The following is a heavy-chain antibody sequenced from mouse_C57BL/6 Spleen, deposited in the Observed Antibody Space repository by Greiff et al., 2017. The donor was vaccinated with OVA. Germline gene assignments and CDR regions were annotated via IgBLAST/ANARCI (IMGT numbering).Heavy chain of an antibody. CDR2: IRSKSNNYAT. Sequence: EVQLVESGGGLVQPKGSLKLSCAASGFSFNTYAMNWVRQAPGKGLEWVARIRSKSNNYATYYADSVKDRFTISKDDSESMLYLQMNNLKTEDTAMYYCVSYYYGRSFYAMDYWGQGTSVTVSS. CDR1: GFSFNTYA. J-gene: IGHJ4*01. D-gene: IGHD1-1*01. V-gene: IGHV10-1*01. CDR3: VSYYYGRSFYAMDY.